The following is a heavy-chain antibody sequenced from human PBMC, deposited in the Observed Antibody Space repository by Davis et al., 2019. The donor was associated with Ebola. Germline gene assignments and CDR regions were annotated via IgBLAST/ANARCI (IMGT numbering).Heavy chain of an antibody. V-gene: IGHV3-23*01. CDR3: AAINYDIFTGYYQDY. J-gene: IGHJ4*02. D-gene: IGHD3-9*01. CDR1: GFTVSSYA. Sequence: GESLKISCAASGFTVSSYAMSWVRQTPGKGLEWVSVISGSGGSRDYADSVKGRFIISRDYSKSTLFLQMNSLRAEDTAVYYCAAINYDIFTGYYQDYWGQGTQVTVSS. CDR2: ISGSGGSR.